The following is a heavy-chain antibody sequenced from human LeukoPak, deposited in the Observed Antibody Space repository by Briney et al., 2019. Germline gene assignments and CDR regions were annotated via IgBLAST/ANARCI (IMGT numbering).Heavy chain of an antibody. CDR1: GYTFTSYY. CDR3: ARDGSVSSSSGFQGYYYYGMDV. D-gene: IGHD6-6*01. J-gene: IGHJ6*02. V-gene: IGHV1-46*01. CDR2: INPSGGGT. Sequence: ASVKVSCKASGYTFTSYYMHWVRPAPGQGLEWMGIINPSGGGTSYAQKFQGRVAMTRDTSTSTVYMELSSLRSEDTAVYYCARDGSVSSSSGFQGYYYYGMDVWGQGTTVTVSS.